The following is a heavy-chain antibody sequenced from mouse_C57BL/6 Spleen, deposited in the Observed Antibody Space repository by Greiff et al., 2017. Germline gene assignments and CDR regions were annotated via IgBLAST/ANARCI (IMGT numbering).Heavy chain of an antibody. CDR1: GFTFSDYG. CDR3: ARCNMVTYWYFDV. V-gene: IGHV5-17*01. D-gene: IGHD2-2*01. Sequence: EVKVEESGGGLVKPGGSLKLSCAASGFTFSDYGMHWVRQAPEKGLEWVAYISRGSSTIYYADTVKGRFTISIDNATNTLFLQMTSLRSEDTAIDYCARCNMVTYWYFDVWGTGTTVTVSS. J-gene: IGHJ1*03. CDR2: ISRGSSTI.